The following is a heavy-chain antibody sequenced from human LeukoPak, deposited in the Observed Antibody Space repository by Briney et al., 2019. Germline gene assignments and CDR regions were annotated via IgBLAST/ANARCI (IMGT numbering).Heavy chain of an antibody. D-gene: IGHD6-19*01. CDR3: ARGRAVAGPRAFDI. V-gene: IGHV4-34*01. J-gene: IGHJ3*02. CDR2: INHSGST. Sequence: PSETLSLTCAVYGGSFSGYYWSWIRQPPGKGLEWIGEINHSGSTNYNPSLKSRVTVSVDTSKNQFSLKRSSVTAADTAVYYGARGRAVAGPRAFDIWGQGTMVTVSS. CDR1: GGSFSGYY.